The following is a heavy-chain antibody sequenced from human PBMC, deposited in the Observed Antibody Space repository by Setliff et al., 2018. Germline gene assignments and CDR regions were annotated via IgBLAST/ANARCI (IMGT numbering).Heavy chain of an antibody. V-gene: IGHV4-61*02. CDR1: GGSISSGHYY. CDR2: IYPSGGT. J-gene: IGHJ4*02. D-gene: IGHD2-21*02. Sequence: PSETLSLTCTVSGGSISSGHYYWNWIRQPAGKGLEWIGRIYPSGGTNYNPSLKSRVTITVDTSKNHFSLKLTSVTAAYTAVYYCARDLYCDGHCYQLFDSWGQGTLVTVSS. CDR3: ARDLYCDGHCYQLFDS.